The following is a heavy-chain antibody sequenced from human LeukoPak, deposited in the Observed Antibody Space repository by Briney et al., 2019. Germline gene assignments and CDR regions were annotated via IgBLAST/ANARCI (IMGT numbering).Heavy chain of an antibody. Sequence: GGSLRLSCAVSGLTFSDYYMSWIRQAPGKGLEWISYIFNSGTYTNYADSAKGRFTISRDNAKNSLYLQMNSLRVDDTAVYYCARGRAAYDHWGQGTLVTVSS. D-gene: IGHD2-15*01. V-gene: IGHV3-11*06. CDR2: IFNSGTYT. CDR1: GLTFSDYY. CDR3: ARGRAAYDH. J-gene: IGHJ4*02.